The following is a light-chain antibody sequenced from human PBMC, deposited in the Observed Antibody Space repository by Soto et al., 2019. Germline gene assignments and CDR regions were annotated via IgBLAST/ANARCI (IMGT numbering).Light chain of an antibody. Sequence: QSVLTQPPSASGSPGQSVTISCTGAGTDVGQYNYVSWYQQHPGKAPKLLIHHVSRRPSGVPARSSGSKSGNTASLTVSGLQTEDEADYYCSSYGGFNNVLFGGGTKLTVL. CDR3: SSYGGFNNVL. J-gene: IGLJ2*01. CDR1: GTDVGQYNY. CDR2: HVS. V-gene: IGLV2-8*01.